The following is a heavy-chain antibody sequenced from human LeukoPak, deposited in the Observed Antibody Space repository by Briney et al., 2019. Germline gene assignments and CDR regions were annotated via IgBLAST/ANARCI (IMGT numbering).Heavy chain of an antibody. D-gene: IGHD3-10*01. V-gene: IGHV4-61*02. CDR3: ARETYYYGSGSYLSFFDY. CDR1: GGSISRGSYY. Sequence: SETLSLTCIVSGGSISRGSYYWSWIRQPAGKGLEWIGRIYTSGSTNYNPSLKSRVTMSVDTSKNQFSLKLSSVTAADTAVYYCARETYYYGSGSYLSFFDYWGQGTLVTVSS. J-gene: IGHJ4*02. CDR2: IYTSGST.